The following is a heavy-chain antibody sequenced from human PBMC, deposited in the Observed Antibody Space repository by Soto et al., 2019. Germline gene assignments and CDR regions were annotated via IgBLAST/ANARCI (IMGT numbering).Heavy chain of an antibody. CDR1: GDTFKNCV. D-gene: IGHD3-10*01. J-gene: IGHJ6*02. V-gene: IGHV1-69*01. CDR2: IIPLFGTT. Sequence: QVKVVQSGVEVRRPGSSVKVSCKASGDTFKNCVISWVRQAPGQGLEWMGGIIPLFGTTDFAQRFQGRLTITTDESTTTAYMELSRLRSEDTATYSCAAELGFGKLSVVWGQGTTVIVSS. CDR3: AAELGFGKLSVV.